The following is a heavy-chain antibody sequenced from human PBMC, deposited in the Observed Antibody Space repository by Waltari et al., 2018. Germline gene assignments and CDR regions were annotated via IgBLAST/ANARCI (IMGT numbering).Heavy chain of an antibody. CDR3: AKDHASSIAALDY. Sequence: EVQLLESGGGLVQPGGSLRLSCAASGFTFSSYAMSWVRQAPGKGLEWVSAISGSGGSTYNADSVKGRFTTSRDNSKNTLYLQMNSLRAEDTAVYYCAKDHASSIAALDYWGQGTLVTVSS. CDR1: GFTFSSYA. V-gene: IGHV3-23*01. D-gene: IGHD6-6*01. CDR2: ISGSGGST. J-gene: IGHJ4*02.